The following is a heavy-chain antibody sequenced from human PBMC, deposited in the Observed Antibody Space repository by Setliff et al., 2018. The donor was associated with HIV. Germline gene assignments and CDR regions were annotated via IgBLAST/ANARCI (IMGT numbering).Heavy chain of an antibody. CDR2: INGGTTT. V-gene: IGHV3-66*02. CDR1: GFTFSSYE. Sequence: GGSLRLSCAASGFTFSSYEMNWVRQAPGKGLEWVSVINGGTTTYYADSVKGRFTISRDNSKNTLYLQMNSLRVEDTAMYYCARDRWFSNNWYSDYWGQGTLVTVSS. D-gene: IGHD6-13*01. CDR3: ARDRWFSNNWYSDY. J-gene: IGHJ4*02.